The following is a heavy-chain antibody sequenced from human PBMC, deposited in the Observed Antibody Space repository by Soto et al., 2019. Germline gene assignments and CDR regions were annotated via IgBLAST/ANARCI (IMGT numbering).Heavy chain of an antibody. CDR2: IYPGDSDT. V-gene: IGHV5-51*01. CDR1: GYSFASYW. D-gene: IGHD5-18*01. J-gene: IGHJ4*02. Sequence: PGESLKISCKGSGYSFASYWIGWVRQIPGKGLEWMGIIYPGDSDTRYSPSFQGQVTISADKSISSAYLQWNSLKASDTAMYYCASSVYSHSWTYWGQGTLATLS. CDR3: ASSVYSHSWTY.